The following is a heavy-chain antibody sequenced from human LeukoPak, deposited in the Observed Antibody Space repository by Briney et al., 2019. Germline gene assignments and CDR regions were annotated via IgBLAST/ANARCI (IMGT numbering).Heavy chain of an antibody. J-gene: IGHJ4*02. D-gene: IGHD3-3*01. CDR3: AKDFWSATYYFDY. CDR1: GFTFSNYA. V-gene: IGHV3-30*18. CDR2: ISYDGSNK. Sequence: GGSLRLSCAASGFTFSNYAMSWVRQAPGKGLEWVAVISYDGSNKYYADSVKGRFTISRDNSKNTLYLQMTSLRAEDTAVYYCAKDFWSATYYFDYWGQGTLVTVSS.